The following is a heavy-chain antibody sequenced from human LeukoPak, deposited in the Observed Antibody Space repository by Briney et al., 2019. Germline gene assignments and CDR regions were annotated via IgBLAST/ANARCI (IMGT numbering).Heavy chain of an antibody. Sequence: GGSLRLSCAASGFTFSSYAMHWVRQAPGKGLEWVAVISYDGSNKYYADSVEGRFTISRDNSKNTLYLQMNSLRAEDTAVYYCAREYSSGWYKGKYFDYWGQGTLVTVSS. V-gene: IGHV3-30*04. CDR3: AREYSSGWYKGKYFDY. CDR1: GFTFSSYA. J-gene: IGHJ4*02. CDR2: ISYDGSNK. D-gene: IGHD6-19*01.